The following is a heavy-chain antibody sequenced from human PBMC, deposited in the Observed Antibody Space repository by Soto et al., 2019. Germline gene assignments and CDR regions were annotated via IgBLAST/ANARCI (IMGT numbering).Heavy chain of an antibody. J-gene: IGHJ6*02. CDR1: GYTFTSYG. Sequence: QVKLVQSGAEVKKPGASVKVSCKASGYTFTSYGISWVRQAPGQGLEWMGWISAYNGNTNYAQKLQGRVTMTTDTSTSTAYMELRSLRSDDTAVYYCARDQDTDYYYYYGMDVWGQGSTVTVSS. CDR3: ARDQDTDYYYYYGMDV. CDR2: ISAYNGNT. V-gene: IGHV1-18*04.